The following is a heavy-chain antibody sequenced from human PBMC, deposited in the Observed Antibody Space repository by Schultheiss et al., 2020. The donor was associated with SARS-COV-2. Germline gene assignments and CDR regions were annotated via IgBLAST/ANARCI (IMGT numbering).Heavy chain of an antibody. Sequence: GGSLRLSCAASGFTFSSYSMNWVRQAPGKGLEWVSSISSSSSYIYYADSVKGRFTISRDNAKNSLYLQMNSLRAEDTAVYYCARGKSGLFEMGYWGQGTLVTVSS. J-gene: IGHJ4*02. D-gene: IGHD2-8*01. CDR1: GFTFSSYS. CDR3: ARGKSGLFEMGY. CDR2: ISSSSSYI. V-gene: IGHV3-21*04.